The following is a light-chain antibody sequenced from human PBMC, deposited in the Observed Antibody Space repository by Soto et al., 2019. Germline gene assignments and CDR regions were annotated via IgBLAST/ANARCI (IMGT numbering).Light chain of an antibody. CDR1: QSVSSN. CDR3: QQYNNWPLT. Sequence: EIVMTQSPGTLSGSPGERATLSCRASQSVSSNLAWYQQKPGQAPRLLIYGASTRATGIPARFSGSGSGTDFTLTISSLQSEDFAVYYCQQYNNWPLTFGGGTKVEIK. CDR2: GAS. V-gene: IGKV3-15*01. J-gene: IGKJ4*01.